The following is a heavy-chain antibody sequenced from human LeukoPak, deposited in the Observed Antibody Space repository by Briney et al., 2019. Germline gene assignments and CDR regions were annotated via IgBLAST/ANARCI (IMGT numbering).Heavy chain of an antibody. V-gene: IGHV3-30*18. CDR2: ISYDGSNK. D-gene: IGHD5-24*01. CDR1: GFTFSSYG. Sequence: GGSLRLSCAASGFTFSSYGMHWVRQAPGKGLEWVAVISYDGSNKYYADSVKGRFTISRDNSKNTLYLQMNSLRAEDTAVYYCAKALEMATGYWGQGTLVTVSS. CDR3: AKALEMATGY. J-gene: IGHJ4*02.